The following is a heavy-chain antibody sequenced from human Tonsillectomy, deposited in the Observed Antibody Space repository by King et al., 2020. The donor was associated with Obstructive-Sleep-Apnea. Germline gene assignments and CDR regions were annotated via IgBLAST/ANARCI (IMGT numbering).Heavy chain of an antibody. D-gene: IGHD6-19*01. J-gene: IGHJ4*02. Sequence: VQLVESGGGLVQPGRSLRLSCAASGFTFDDYGMHWVRQAPGKGLEWVSGISWNSGRIGYADSVKGRFTISRDNAKNSLSLQMNSLRAEDTAFYYCAKDLSSGWYGPVDYWGQGTLVTVSS. CDR2: ISWNSGRI. V-gene: IGHV3-9*01. CDR1: GFTFDDYG. CDR3: AKDLSSGWYGPVDY.